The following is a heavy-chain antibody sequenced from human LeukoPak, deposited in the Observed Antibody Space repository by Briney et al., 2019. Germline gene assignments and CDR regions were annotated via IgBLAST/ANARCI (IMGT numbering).Heavy chain of an antibody. V-gene: IGHV4-34*01. J-gene: IGHJ5*02. CDR3: ARGTPYYDILTGYYHPNWFDP. CDR1: GGSFSGYY. Sequence: SETLSLTCAVSGGSFSGYYWSWIRQPPGKGLEWIGEINHSGSTNYNPSLKSRVTISVDTSKNQFSLKLSSVTAADTAVYYCARGTPYYDILTGYYHPNWFDPWGQGTLVTVSS. D-gene: IGHD3-9*01. CDR2: INHSGST.